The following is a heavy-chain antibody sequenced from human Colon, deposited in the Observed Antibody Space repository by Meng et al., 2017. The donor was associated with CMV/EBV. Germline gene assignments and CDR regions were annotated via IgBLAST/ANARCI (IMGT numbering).Heavy chain of an antibody. CDR3: LTGTYSNHDYYGMDV. D-gene: IGHD4-11*01. J-gene: IGHJ6*02. V-gene: IGHV1-24*01. Sequence: ASVKVSCKVSGYTLTELSMHWVRQAPGKGLEWMGGFDPQHGETIYAQKFQGRVTMTDDTSTNTAYMELSSLTSDDTAIYYCLTGTYSNHDYYGMDVWGQGTTVTVSS. CDR2: FDPQHGET. CDR1: GYTLTELS.